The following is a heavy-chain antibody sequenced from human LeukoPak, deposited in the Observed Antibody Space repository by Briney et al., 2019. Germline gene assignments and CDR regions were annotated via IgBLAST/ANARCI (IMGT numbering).Heavy chain of an antibody. CDR2: ISAYNGNT. CDR3: ARDHELYYYDSSGYYSDSYYYYGMDV. D-gene: IGHD3-22*01. J-gene: IGHJ6*02. V-gene: IGHV1-18*01. CDR1: GYTFTSYG. Sequence: ASVKVSCKASGYTFTSYGISWVRQAPGQGLEWMGWISAYNGNTNYAQKLQGRVTMTTETSTSKAYMELRSLRSDDTAVYYCARDHELYYYDSSGYYSDSYYYYGMDVWGQGTTVTVSS.